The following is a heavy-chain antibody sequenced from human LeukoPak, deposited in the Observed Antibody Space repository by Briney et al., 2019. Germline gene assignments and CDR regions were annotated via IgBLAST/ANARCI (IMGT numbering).Heavy chain of an antibody. J-gene: IGHJ4*02. V-gene: IGHV3-49*04. CDR2: IRSKAYGGTT. CDR3: TRDPYDFWSGYWAPYFDY. CDR1: GFTFGDYA. Sequence: RSLRLSCTASGFTFGDYAMSWVRQAPGKGLEWVGFIRSKAYGGTTEYAASVKGRFTISRDDSKSIAYLQMNSLKTEDTAVYYCTRDPYDFWSGYWAPYFDYWGQGTLVTVSS. D-gene: IGHD3-3*01.